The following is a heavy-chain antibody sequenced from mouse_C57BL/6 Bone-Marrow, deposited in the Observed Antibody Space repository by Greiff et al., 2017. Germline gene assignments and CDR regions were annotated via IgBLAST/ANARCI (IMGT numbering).Heavy chain of an antibody. Sequence: VQLQQPGAELVKPGASVKMSCKASGYTFTSYWITWVKQRPGQGLEWIGDIYPGSGSTNYNEKFKSKATLTVDTSSSTAYMQLSSLTSEDSAVYNCASSSITTVPARGYAMDYWGQGTSVTVSS. CDR2: IYPGSGST. CDR3: ASSSITTVPARGYAMDY. D-gene: IGHD1-1*01. CDR1: GYTFTSYW. J-gene: IGHJ4*01. V-gene: IGHV1-55*01.